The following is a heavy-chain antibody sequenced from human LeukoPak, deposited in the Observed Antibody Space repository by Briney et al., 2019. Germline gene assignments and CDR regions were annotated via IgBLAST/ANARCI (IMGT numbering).Heavy chain of an antibody. CDR3: ARDWFGYCSGGSCYSFDY. CDR1: GGSFSGYY. V-gene: IGHV3-7*04. CDR2: IKQDGSEK. D-gene: IGHD2-15*01. J-gene: IGHJ4*02. Sequence: LTSETLSLTCAVYGGSFSGYYWSWVRQAPGKGLEWVANIKQDGSEKYYVDSVKGRFTISRDNAKNSLYLQMNSLRAEDTAVYYCARDWFGYCSGGSCYSFDYWGQGTLVTVSS.